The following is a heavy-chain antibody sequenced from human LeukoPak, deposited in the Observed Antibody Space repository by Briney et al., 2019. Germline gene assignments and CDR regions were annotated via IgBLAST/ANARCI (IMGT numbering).Heavy chain of an antibody. J-gene: IGHJ4*02. CDR2: IYTSGST. Sequence: PSETLSLPCTVSGGPLSSYYWSWIRQPARKGLEWIGRIYTSGSTNYNPSLKSRVTMSVDTSKNQFSLKLSSVTAADTAVYYCARFGDTAMVTSVWGQGTLVTVSS. V-gene: IGHV4-4*07. CDR1: GGPLSSYY. CDR3: ARFGDTAMVTSV. D-gene: IGHD5-18*01.